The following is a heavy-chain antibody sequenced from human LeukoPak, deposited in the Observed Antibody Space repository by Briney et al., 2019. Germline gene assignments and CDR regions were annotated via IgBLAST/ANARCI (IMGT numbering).Heavy chain of an antibody. Sequence: ASVKVSCTASGYTFTSYYMHRVRQAPGQGLEWMGIINPSGGSTSYAQKFQGRVTITRDTSASTAYMELSSLRSEDTAVYYCARDTVGAIDYWGQGTLVTVSS. CDR3: ARDTVGAIDY. CDR1: GYTFTSYY. CDR2: INPSGGST. J-gene: IGHJ4*02. V-gene: IGHV1-46*01. D-gene: IGHD1-26*01.